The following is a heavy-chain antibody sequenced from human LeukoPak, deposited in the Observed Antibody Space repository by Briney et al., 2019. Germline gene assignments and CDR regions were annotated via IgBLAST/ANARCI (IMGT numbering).Heavy chain of an antibody. J-gene: IGHJ3*02. CDR2: ISAYNGNT. CDR3: ARDPGDYYYDSSGYPRRAFDI. Sequence: GASVKVSCKASGYTFTSYGISWVRQAPGQGLEWMGWISAYNGNTNYAQKLQGRVTMTTDTSTSTAYMELSSLRSEDTAVYYCARDPGDYYYDSSGYPRRAFDIWGQGTMVTVSS. V-gene: IGHV1-18*01. CDR1: GYTFTSYG. D-gene: IGHD3-22*01.